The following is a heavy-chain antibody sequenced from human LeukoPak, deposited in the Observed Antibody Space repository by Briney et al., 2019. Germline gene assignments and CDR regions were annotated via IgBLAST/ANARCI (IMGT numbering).Heavy chain of an antibody. J-gene: IGHJ4*02. D-gene: IGHD4-17*01. Sequence: PGGSLRLSCAASGLTFSSYAMHWVRQAPGKGLEWVAVISYDGSNKYYADSVKGRFTISRDNSKNTLYLQMNSLRAEDTAVYYCARDEPDYGDYGLFDYWGQGTLVTVSS. V-gene: IGHV3-30*04. CDR3: ARDEPDYGDYGLFDY. CDR1: GLTFSSYA. CDR2: ISYDGSNK.